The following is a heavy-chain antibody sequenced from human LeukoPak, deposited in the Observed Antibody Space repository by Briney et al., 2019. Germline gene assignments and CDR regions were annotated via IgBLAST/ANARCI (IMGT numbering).Heavy chain of an antibody. J-gene: IGHJ1*01. Sequence: ASVKVSCKASGYTFTGYYMHWVRQAPGQGLEWMGWINPNSGGTNYAQKFQGRVTMTRDTSISTAYMELSRLRSDDTAVYYCARVKGDYYDSSGYRLEYFQHWGQGTLVTVSS. CDR2: INPNSGGT. CDR3: ARVKGDYYDSSGYRLEYFQH. D-gene: IGHD3-22*01. V-gene: IGHV1-2*02. CDR1: GYTFTGYY.